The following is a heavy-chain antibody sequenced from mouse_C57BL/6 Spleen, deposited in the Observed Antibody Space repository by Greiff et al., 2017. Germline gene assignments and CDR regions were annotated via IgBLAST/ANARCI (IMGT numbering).Heavy chain of an antibody. CDR3: ALGDWFAY. CDR1: GYAFSSSW. D-gene: IGHD4-1*01. V-gene: IGHV1-82*01. Sequence: QVQLKESGPELVKPGASVKISCKASGYAFSSSWMNWVKQRPGKGLEWIGRIYPGDGDTNYNGKFKGKATLTADKSSSTAYMQLSSLTSEDSAVYFCALGDWFAYWGQGTLVTVSA. CDR2: IYPGDGDT. J-gene: IGHJ3*01.